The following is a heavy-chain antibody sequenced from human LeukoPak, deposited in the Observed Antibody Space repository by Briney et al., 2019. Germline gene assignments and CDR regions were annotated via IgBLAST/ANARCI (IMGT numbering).Heavy chain of an antibody. CDR2: IYYSGST. CDR3: ARGGWYYFY. Sequence: SETLSLTCTVSGGSINSYYWSWIRQPPGKGLEWIGYIYYSGSTNYNPSLKSRVTISVDTSKNQFSLKLSSVTAADTAVYYCARGGWYYFYWGQGTLVTVSS. CDR1: GGSINSYY. V-gene: IGHV4-59*01. J-gene: IGHJ4*02. D-gene: IGHD6-19*01.